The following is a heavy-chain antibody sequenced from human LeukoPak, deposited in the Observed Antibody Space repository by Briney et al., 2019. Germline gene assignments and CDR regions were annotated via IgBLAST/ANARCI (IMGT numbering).Heavy chain of an antibody. J-gene: IGHJ5*02. CDR1: GYTFTSYG. CDR3: ARGPSSGWYWGYENWFDP. D-gene: IGHD6-19*01. Sequence: ASVKVSCKASGYTFTSYGISWVRQAPGQGLEWMGWISAYNGNTNYAQKLQGRVTMTTDTSTSTAYMELRSLRSDDTAVYYCARGPSSGWYWGYENWFDPWGQGTLVTVSS. CDR2: ISAYNGNT. V-gene: IGHV1-18*01.